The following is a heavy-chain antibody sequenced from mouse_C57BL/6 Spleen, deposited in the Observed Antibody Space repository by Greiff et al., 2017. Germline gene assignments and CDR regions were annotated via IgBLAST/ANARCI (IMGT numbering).Heavy chain of an antibody. CDR1: FFSLTSYG. Sequence: QVQLKESGPGPFPPSPSPSTTFTFSFFSLTSYGVHWVRQPPGKGLEWLVVIWSDGSTTYNSALKSRLSISKDNSKSQVFLKMNSLQTDDTAMYYCARHDYSNDYAMDYWGQGTSVTVSS. V-gene: IGHV2-6-1*01. CDR3: ARHDYSNDYAMDY. J-gene: IGHJ4*01. CDR2: IWSDGST. D-gene: IGHD2-5*01.